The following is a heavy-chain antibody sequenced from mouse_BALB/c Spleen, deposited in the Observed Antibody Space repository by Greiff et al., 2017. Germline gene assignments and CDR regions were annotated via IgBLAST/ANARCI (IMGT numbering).Heavy chain of an antibody. CDR3: ARGLLLRSMDY. CDR2: IYPGSGST. D-gene: IGHD1-1*01. Sequence: QVQLQQSGAELVKPGTSVKLSCKASGYNFTSYWINWVKLRPGQGLEWIGDIYPGSGSTNYNEKFKSKATLTVDTSSSTAYMQLSSLASEDSALYYCARGLLLRSMDYWGQGTSVTVSS. J-gene: IGHJ4*01. V-gene: IGHV1-55*01. CDR1: GYNFTSYW.